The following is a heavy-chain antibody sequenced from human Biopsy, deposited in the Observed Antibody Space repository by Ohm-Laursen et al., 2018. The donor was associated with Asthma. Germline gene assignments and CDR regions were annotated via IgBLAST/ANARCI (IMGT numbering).Heavy chain of an antibody. CDR3: ARGDSSDWSHYHFDY. Sequence: LSLTCAVSGFAVTRDHMFWVRHAPGKGLEWVSVIYSGGTSHTADSVRGRFTISRDYSKNTLYLQMHSLRAEDTAVYYCARGDSSDWSHYHFDYWGQGTLVTVSS. CDR2: IYSGGTS. J-gene: IGHJ4*02. CDR1: GFAVTRDH. V-gene: IGHV3-53*01. D-gene: IGHD3-22*01.